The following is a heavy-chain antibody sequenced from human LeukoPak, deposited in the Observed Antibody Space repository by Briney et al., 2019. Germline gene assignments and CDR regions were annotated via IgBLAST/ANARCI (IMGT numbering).Heavy chain of an antibody. CDR1: GFSLSNYD. CDR2: IGTTGGT. D-gene: IGHD6-19*01. V-gene: IGHV3-13*01. Sequence: GGSLRLSCAAAGFSLSNYDMHWVRQVTGKSLEWVSAIGTTGGTSYPGSVRGRFTVSRENAKNSVYLQMSSLGAGDTAVYYCAREIAVTGLWYFDLWGRGTLVTVSS. CDR3: AREIAVTGLWYFDL. J-gene: IGHJ2*01.